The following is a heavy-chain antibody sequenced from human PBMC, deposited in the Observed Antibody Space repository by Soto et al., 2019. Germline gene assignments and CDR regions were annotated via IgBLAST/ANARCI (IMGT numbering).Heavy chain of an antibody. V-gene: IGHV4-61*01. Sequence: HVQLQASGPGLVKPSETLSLTCTGSGGSFKSGSYSWSWIRQPPGKGLEWIGYVYHTGRTSYNPSIKGRVSISMDTSKNQFSLNLDSVTAADTAVYFCARDFAYFDSWGQGTLVSVSS. CDR1: GGSFKSGSYS. CDR2: VYHTGRT. CDR3: ARDFAYFDS. J-gene: IGHJ4*02. D-gene: IGHD3-3*01.